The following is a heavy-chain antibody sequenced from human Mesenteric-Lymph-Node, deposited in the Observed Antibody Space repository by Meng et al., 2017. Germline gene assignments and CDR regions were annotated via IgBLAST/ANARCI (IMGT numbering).Heavy chain of an antibody. CDR2: ISGGGSNT. CDR1: GFSFSDYA. D-gene: IGHD4-11*01. V-gene: IGHV3-23*04. CDR3: AKLMAFTVTAFSDS. J-gene: IGHJ4*02. Sequence: EVRVVESGGGLVQPGGSLSLSCAASGFSFSDYAMTWVRQAPGKGLEWVSGISGGGSNTYYADSVKGRFTISRDNSKNTLSLHMTSLRAEDTAVYFCAKLMAFTVTAFSDSWGQGTLVTVSS.